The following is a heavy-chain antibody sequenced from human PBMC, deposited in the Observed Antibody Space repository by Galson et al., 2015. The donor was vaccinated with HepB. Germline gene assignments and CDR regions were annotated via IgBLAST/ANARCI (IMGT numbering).Heavy chain of an antibody. CDR1: AYNFANYW. J-gene: IGHJ4*02. V-gene: IGHV5-51*01. CDR3: ASSLATTLYFDY. D-gene: IGHD1-1*01. CDR2: IFPDDSDT. Sequence: QSGAEVKKPGESLKISCKGSAYNFANYWIGWVRQVPGKGLEWMGIIFPDDSDTSYSPSFRGQVTISADKSINTAYLQWSRLKASDTAIYYCASSLATTLYFDYWGQGTLVTVSS.